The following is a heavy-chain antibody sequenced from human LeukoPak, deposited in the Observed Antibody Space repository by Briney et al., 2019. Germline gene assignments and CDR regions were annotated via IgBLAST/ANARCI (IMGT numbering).Heavy chain of an antibody. V-gene: IGHV4-4*07. J-gene: IGHJ4*02. Sequence: SETLSLTCTVSGDSISGHYWNWIRQPAGKGLEWIGRIHASGNTYSNPSLKSRVTMSVDTSENHFSLRLSSVTAADTAVYYCARIGVVSGNYYHFDYWGQGILVTVSS. CDR3: ARIGVVSGNYYHFDY. CDR2: IHASGNT. D-gene: IGHD3-10*01. CDR1: GDSISGHY.